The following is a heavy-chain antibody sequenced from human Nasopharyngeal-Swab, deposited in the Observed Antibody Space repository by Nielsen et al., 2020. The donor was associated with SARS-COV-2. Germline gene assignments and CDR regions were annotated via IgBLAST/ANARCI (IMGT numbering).Heavy chain of an antibody. J-gene: IGHJ6*02. Sequence: WARKAPGQGLEWMGGIIPIFGTANYAQKFQGRVTITADESTSTAYMKLSSLRSEDTAVYSCVKGLTAVTTGYYYDMDVWGQGTTVTVSS. CDR3: VKGLTAVTTGYYYDMDV. CDR2: IIPIFGTA. D-gene: IGHD4-11*01. V-gene: IGHV1-69*01.